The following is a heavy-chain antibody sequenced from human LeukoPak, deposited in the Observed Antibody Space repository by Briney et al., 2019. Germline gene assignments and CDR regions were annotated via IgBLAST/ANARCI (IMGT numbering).Heavy chain of an antibody. D-gene: IGHD3-22*01. CDR2: IHSDGVTQ. V-gene: IGHV3-30*02. CDR1: GFIFSSYG. J-gene: IGHJ4*02. CDR3: ATTYYYDSSGYFDY. Sequence: GGSLRLSCAASGFIFSSYGMHWVRQAPGKGPEGGAFIHSDGVTQFHVDSVKGRFTISRDNAKNSLYLQMNSLRAEDTAVYYCATTYYYDSSGYFDYWGQGTLVTVSS.